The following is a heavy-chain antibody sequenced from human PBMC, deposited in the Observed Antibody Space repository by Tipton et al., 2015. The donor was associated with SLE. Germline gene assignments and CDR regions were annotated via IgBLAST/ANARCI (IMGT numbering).Heavy chain of an antibody. CDR2: IYYSGST. CDR1: GGSISSYY. D-gene: IGHD6-13*01. Sequence: TLSLTCTVSGGSISSYYWSWIRQPPGKGLEWIGYIYYSGSTNYNPSLKSRVTISVDTSKNQFSLKLSSVTAADTAVYYCARAPIAAPTGYYYGMDVCGRGTTVPVSS. V-gene: IGHV4-59*01. J-gene: IGHJ6*02. CDR3: ARAPIAAPTGYYYGMDV.